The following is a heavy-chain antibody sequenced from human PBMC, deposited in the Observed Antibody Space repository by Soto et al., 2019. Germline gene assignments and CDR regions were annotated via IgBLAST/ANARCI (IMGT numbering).Heavy chain of an antibody. CDR3: AKNGQPPYYYYGLDV. CDR1: GYTFSRYG. CDR2: ISGYNGDT. D-gene: IGHD2-8*01. J-gene: IGHJ6*02. V-gene: IGHV1-18*01. Sequence: QGQLVQSGGEVKKSGASVKVSCKASGYTFSRYGISWVRQAPGQGLERMGWISGYNGDTKYAQKFQGRVTMTIDTSTTKAYMELRSLTSDYTAVYYCAKNGQPPYYYYGLDVWGQGTTVTVSS.